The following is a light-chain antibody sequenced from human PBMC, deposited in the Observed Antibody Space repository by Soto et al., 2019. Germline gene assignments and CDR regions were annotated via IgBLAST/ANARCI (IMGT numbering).Light chain of an antibody. Sequence: QSALTQPASVSGSPGQSITISCTETSSDIGNYDFVSWYQQVPGTAPKAMIYEVSSRPSGVSNRFSGSKSGNTTSLSISGLQAEDEAYYDCSSYTTRTSVILFGAGTKLTV. J-gene: IGLJ2*01. CDR3: SSYTTRTSVIL. CDR1: SSDIGNYDF. V-gene: IGLV2-14*01. CDR2: EVS.